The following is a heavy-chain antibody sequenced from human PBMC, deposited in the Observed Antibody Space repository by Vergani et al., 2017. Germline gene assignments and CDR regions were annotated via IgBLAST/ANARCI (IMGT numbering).Heavy chain of an antibody. V-gene: IGHV1-69*01. CDR2: IIPIFGTA. J-gene: IGHJ4*02. Sequence: QVQLVQSGAEVKKPGSSVKVSCKASGGTFSSYAISWVRQAPGQGLEWMGGIIPIFGTANYAQKFQGRVTITADESTSTAYMELSSLRSEDTAVYYCAGEYYDYVWGSYSFDYWGQGTLVTVSS. CDR1: GGTFSSYA. CDR3: AGEYYDYVWGSYSFDY. D-gene: IGHD3-16*01.